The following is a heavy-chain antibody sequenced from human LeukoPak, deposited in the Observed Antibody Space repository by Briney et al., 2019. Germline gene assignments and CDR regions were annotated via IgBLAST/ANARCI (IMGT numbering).Heavy chain of an antibody. V-gene: IGHV4-34*01. Sequence: SETLSLTCAVYGGSFSGYYWSWIRQPPGKGLEWIGEINHSGSTNYNPSLKSRVTISVDTSKNQFSLKLSSVTAADTAVYYCARLVPDYYFDYWGQGTLVTVSS. CDR3: ARLVPDYYFDY. CDR1: GGSFSGYY. CDR2: INHSGST. D-gene: IGHD6-6*01. J-gene: IGHJ4*02.